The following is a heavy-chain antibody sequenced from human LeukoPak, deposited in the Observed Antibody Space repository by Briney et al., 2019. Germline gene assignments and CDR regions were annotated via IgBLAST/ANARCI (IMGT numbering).Heavy chain of an antibody. Sequence: ASVKVSCKASGGTFSSYAISWVRQAPGQGLEWMGWINPNSGGTNFAQKFQGRVTMTRDTSISTAYMELSRLRSDDTAVYYCARASCSGTSCYSPDYWGQGTLVTVSS. CDR1: GGTFSSYA. CDR2: INPNSGGT. V-gene: IGHV1-2*02. D-gene: IGHD2-15*01. J-gene: IGHJ4*02. CDR3: ARASCSGTSCYSPDY.